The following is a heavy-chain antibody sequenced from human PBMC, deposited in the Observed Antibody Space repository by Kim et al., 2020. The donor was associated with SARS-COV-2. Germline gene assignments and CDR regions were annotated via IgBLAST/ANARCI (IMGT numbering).Heavy chain of an antibody. CDR2: IDTHTGSP. D-gene: IGHD3-16*01. J-gene: IGHJ5*02. V-gene: IGHV7-4-1*02. CDR3: ARPGGGDLPYHWFRP. CDR1: GYTFLSYA. Sequence: ASVKVSCKASGYTFLSYAIHWVRPAPGQGLEWMGWIDTHTGSPAYAQGFTGRFVFSLDTSVATAYLQISGLKAEETAVYYCARPGGGDLPYHWFRPWGQGSLATVAS.